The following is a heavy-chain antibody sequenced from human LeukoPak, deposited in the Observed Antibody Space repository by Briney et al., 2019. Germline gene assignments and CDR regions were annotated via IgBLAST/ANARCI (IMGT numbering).Heavy chain of an antibody. J-gene: IGHJ4*02. Sequence: SETLSLTCTVSGYSISSGYYWGWIRQPPGKGLEWIGSIYHSGTTYYNPSLKSRVTISVDTSKNQFSLKLSSVTAADTAVYYCARGEEDYDSSGYYYDYWGQGTLVTVSS. CDR3: ARGEEDYDSSGYYYDY. D-gene: IGHD3-22*01. CDR2: IYHSGTT. V-gene: IGHV4-38-2*02. CDR1: GYSISSGYY.